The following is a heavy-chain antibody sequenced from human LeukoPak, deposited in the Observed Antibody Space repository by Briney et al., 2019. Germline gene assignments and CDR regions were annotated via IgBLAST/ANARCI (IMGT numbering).Heavy chain of an antibody. CDR1: GFTFSSYA. D-gene: IGHD1-26*01. CDR3: AKRPSIIVGVSNWFDP. Sequence: PGRSLRLSCAASGFTFSSYAMHWVRQAPGKGLEWVAVISYDGNNKYYADSVEGRFTISRDKSKNTLYLQMNSLRAADTAVYYCAKRPSIIVGVSNWFDPWGQGTLVTVSS. J-gene: IGHJ5*02. V-gene: IGHV3-30*04. CDR2: ISYDGNNK.